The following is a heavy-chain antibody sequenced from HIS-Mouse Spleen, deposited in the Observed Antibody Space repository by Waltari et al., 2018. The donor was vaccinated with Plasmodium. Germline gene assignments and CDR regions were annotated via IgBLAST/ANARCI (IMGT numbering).Heavy chain of an antibody. V-gene: IGHV1-18*01. J-gene: IGHJ3*02. CDR1: GYTFTSYG. CDR2: ISAYNGNT. D-gene: IGHD1-7*01. Sequence: QVQLVQSGAEVKKPGASVKVSCTASGYTFTSYGISGVRPAPGQGLEWRDWISAYNGNTNDEQKLQGRVTMTTDTSTSTAYMELRSLRSDDTAVYYCARVDNWNFDAFDIWGQGTMVTVSS. CDR3: ARVDNWNFDAFDI.